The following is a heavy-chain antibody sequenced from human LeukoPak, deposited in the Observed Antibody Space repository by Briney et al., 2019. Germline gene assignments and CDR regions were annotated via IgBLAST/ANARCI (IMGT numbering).Heavy chain of an antibody. D-gene: IGHD3-16*01. CDR3: ARGCVAQGVWGSYRNNWFDP. CDR2: INPSGGST. CDR1: GYTFTNYY. V-gene: IGHV1-46*01. J-gene: IGHJ5*02. Sequence: GASVKVSCKASGYTFTNYYMHWVRQAPGQGLEWMGIINPSGGSTSYAQKFQGRVTMTRDMSTSTVYMELSSLRSEDTAVYYCARGCVAQGVWGSYRNNWFDPWGQGTLVTVSS.